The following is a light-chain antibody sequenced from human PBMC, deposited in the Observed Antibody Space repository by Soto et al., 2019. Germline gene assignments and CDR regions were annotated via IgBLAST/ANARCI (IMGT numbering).Light chain of an antibody. V-gene: IGKV1-33*01. J-gene: IGKJ3*01. Sequence: DIQMTQSPSSLSASVGDRVTITCQASQAISNSVNWYQQNPGKAPKLLIYAAASLETGVPSRFSGRGSGTDFTFTITSQRPEDSATYHCQPYDHLPPTFGPGTKVDVK. CDR2: AAA. CDR1: QAISNS. CDR3: QPYDHLPPT.